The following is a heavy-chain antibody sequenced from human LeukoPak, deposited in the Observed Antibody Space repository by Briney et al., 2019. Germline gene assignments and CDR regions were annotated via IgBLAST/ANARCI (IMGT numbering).Heavy chain of an antibody. J-gene: IGHJ4*02. CDR1: GGSLNGHY. CDR2: IYYSGST. D-gene: IGHD3-9*01. Sequence: PSETLSLTCTVSGGSLNGHYWSWIRQPPGKGLEWIGYIYYSGSTNYNPSLKSRVIISVDTSKNQFSLKLSSVTAADTAVYYCARQGVSHGKADDTPPYYFDYWGQGTLVTVSS. V-gene: IGHV4-59*08. CDR3: ARQGVSHGKADDTPPYYFDY.